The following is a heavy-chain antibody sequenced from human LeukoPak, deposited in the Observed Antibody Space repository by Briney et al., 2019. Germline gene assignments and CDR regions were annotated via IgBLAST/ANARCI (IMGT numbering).Heavy chain of an antibody. CDR2: IYHSGST. D-gene: IGHD3-22*01. CDR3: ARSHYDSSGSPIFGLGVDY. Sequence: PSQTLSLTCAVSGGSISSDGYSWSWIRQSPGKGLEWIGYIYHSGSTYYNPSLKGRVTISVDRSKSQFSLKLSSVTAAGTAVYYCARSHYDSSGSPIFGLGVDYWGQGTLVTVSS. V-gene: IGHV4-30-2*06. J-gene: IGHJ4*02. CDR1: GGSISSDGYS.